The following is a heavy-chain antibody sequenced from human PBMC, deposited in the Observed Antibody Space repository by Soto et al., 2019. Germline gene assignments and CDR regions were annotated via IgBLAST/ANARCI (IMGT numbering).Heavy chain of an antibody. CDR3: AREVPQFALGMDV. Sequence: VKVSCKASGGTFSSYAISWVRQAPGQGLEWMGGIIPIFGTANYAQKFQGRVTITADKSTSTAYMELSSLRSEDTAVYYCAREVPQFALGMDVWGQGTTVTVSS. CDR1: GGTFSSYA. J-gene: IGHJ6*02. V-gene: IGHV1-69*06. CDR2: IIPIFGTA. D-gene: IGHD3-10*01.